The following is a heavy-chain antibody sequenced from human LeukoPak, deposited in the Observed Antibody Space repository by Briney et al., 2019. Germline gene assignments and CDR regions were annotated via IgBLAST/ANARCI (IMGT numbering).Heavy chain of an antibody. Sequence: SETLSLTCAVYGGSFNGYYWTWIRQPPGKGLEWIGEINHSGSTDYNPSLKSRVTISVDTSRNQFSLKLNSVTAADTAVYYCARGQLRLSNWGQGSLVIVSS. V-gene: IGHV4-34*01. CDR2: INHSGST. J-gene: IGHJ4*02. D-gene: IGHD6-25*01. CDR3: ARGQLRLSN. CDR1: GGSFNGYY.